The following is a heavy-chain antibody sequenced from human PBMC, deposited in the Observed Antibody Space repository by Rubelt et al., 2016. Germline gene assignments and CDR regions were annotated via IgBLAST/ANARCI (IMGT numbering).Heavy chain of an antibody. J-gene: IGHJ4*02. V-gene: IGHV4-59*08. CDR3: ARHKFDRDTAMTNVYFDY. D-gene: IGHD5-18*01. CDR2: IYYSGST. Sequence: QVQLQESGPGLVKPSETLSLTCTVSGGSISSYYRSWIRQPPGKGLEWIGYIYYSGSTNYNPSLKSRVTISVDTSKNQFSLKLSSVTAADTAVYYCARHKFDRDTAMTNVYFDYWGQGTLVTVSS. CDR1: GGSISSYY.